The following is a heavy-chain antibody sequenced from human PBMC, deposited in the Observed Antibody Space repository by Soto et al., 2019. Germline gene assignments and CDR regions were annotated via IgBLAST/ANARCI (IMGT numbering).Heavy chain of an antibody. J-gene: IGHJ5*02. V-gene: IGHV1-3*01. CDR1: GYTFTSYA. CDR2: INAGNGNT. Sequence: ASVKVSCKASGYTFTSYAVHWVRQAPGQRLEWMGWINAGNGNTKYSQKFQGRVTITRDTSASTAYMELSSLRSEDTAVYYCARDGYCSGGSCYDWFDPWGQGTLVTVSS. D-gene: IGHD2-15*01. CDR3: ARDGYCSGGSCYDWFDP.